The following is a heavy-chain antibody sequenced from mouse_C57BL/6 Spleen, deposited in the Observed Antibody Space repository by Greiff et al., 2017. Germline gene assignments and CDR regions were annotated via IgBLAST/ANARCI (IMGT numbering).Heavy chain of an antibody. CDR2: IDPETGGT. CDR3: TRSYGNYSYAMDY. D-gene: IGHD2-1*01. J-gene: IGHJ4*01. V-gene: IGHV1-15*01. Sequence: QVQLQQSGAELVRPGASVTLSCKASGYTFTDYEMHWVKQTPVHGLEWIGAIDPETGGTAYNQKFKGKAILTADKSSSTAYMELRSLTSEDSAVYYCTRSYGNYSYAMDYWGQGTSVTVSS. CDR1: GYTFTDYE.